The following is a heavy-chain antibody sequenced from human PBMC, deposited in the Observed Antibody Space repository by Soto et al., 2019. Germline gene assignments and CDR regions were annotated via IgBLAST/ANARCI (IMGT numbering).Heavy chain of an antibody. Sequence: QVQLVESGGGVVQPGTSLRLSCVGSGFTFRSYFIHWVRQAPGKGLEWVALTSYGGCGNYYGDAVRGRFTISRDNSRNTVDMQIDSLRLEDTALYYSARWGTTGGLDVWGQGTLVSVSS. CDR1: GFTFRSYF. CDR3: ARWGTTGGLDV. V-gene: IGHV3-30*19. D-gene: IGHD3-16*01. J-gene: IGHJ1*01. CDR2: TSYGGCGN.